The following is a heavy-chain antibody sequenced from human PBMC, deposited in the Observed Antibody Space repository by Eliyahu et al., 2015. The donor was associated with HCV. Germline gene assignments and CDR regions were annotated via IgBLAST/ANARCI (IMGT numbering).Heavy chain of an antibody. Sequence: EVQLVQSGAEVKKPGESLRISCKGSGYSFPNYWISWLRQMPGKGLEWMGRIDPSDSYTNYRPSFQGHVTISSDKSISTTYLQLSSLKASDTAMYYCARHNGSGLSFDYWGRGTLVTVSS. CDR1: GYSFPNYW. D-gene: IGHD3-10*01. CDR2: IDPSDSYT. V-gene: IGHV5-10-1*03. J-gene: IGHJ4*02. CDR3: ARHNGSGLSFDY.